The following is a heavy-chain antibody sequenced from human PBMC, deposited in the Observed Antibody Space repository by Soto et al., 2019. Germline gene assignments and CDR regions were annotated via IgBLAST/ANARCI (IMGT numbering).Heavy chain of an antibody. D-gene: IGHD2-15*01. CDR3: ARAGYCSGGRCYSPYYYYYGMDV. J-gene: IGHJ6*02. CDR2: ISYDGNIK. Sequence: GGSLRLSCGASAFSFSHYAMHWVRQAPGKGLECVAVISYDGNIKRYADSVKGRFTISRDNSENTLYLQMNSLSPEDTAVYYCARAGYCSGGRCYSPYYYYYGMDVWGQGTTVTVS. V-gene: IGHV3-30-3*01. CDR1: AFSFSHYA.